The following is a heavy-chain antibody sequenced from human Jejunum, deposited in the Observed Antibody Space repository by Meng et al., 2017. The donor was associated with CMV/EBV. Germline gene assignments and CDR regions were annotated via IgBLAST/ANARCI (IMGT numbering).Heavy chain of an antibody. Sequence: GASLWLSCTASRFTFSTDGMAWVRRAPGKGLDWVSDISGSGGSTHYADSVEGRFTISRDNSQNTLYLQMSSLRAEDTAVYYCTGTGCWGQGTLVTVSS. CDR3: TGTGC. V-gene: IGHV3-23*01. J-gene: IGHJ4*02. D-gene: IGHD3/OR15-3a*01. CDR2: ISGSGGST. CDR1: RFTFSTDG.